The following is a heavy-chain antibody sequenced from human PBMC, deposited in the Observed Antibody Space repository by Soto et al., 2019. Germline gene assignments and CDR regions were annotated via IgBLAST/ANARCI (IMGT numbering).Heavy chain of an antibody. V-gene: IGHV3-30*18. CDR2: ISYDGSSK. CDR1: GFTFSEYG. Sequence: SLGPSFRPSGFTFSEYGVHRMRQAPGEGLEWVAVISYDGSSKYYADSVRGRFTISRDNSKHTVDLQMTSLRTDDTALYYCAKDWYTWNYGGARDIWGQGT. CDR3: AKDWYTWNYGGARDI. D-gene: IGHD1-7*01. J-gene: IGHJ3*02.